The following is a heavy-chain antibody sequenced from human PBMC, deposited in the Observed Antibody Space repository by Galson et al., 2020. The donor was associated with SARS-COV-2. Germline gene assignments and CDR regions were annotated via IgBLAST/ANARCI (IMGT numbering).Heavy chain of an antibody. J-gene: IGHJ5*02. CDR3: ARRVQGSLKYSWFDP. V-gene: IGHV4-39*01. CDR2: IYYSGST. CDR1: GGSISSSSYY. D-gene: IGHD6-6*01. Sequence: ETSETLSLTCTVSGGSISSSSYYWGWIRQPPGKGLEWIGSIYYSGSTYYNPSLKSRVTISVDTSKNQFSLKLSSVTAADTAVYYCARRVQGSLKYSWFDPWGQGTLVTVSS.